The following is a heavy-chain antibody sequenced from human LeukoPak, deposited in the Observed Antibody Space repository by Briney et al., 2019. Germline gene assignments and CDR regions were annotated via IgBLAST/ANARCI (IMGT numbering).Heavy chain of an antibody. D-gene: IGHD2/OR15-2a*01. Sequence: PGGSLRLSCAASGXTFSSFSMNWVRQAPGKGLEWVSYISSTSNTIYYADSVKGRFTISRDNAKNSLCLQMNSLRDEDTAVYYCARGGIVGMIDYWGQGTLVTVSS. J-gene: IGHJ4*02. CDR1: GXTFSSFS. V-gene: IGHV3-48*02. CDR2: ISSTSNTI. CDR3: ARGGIVGMIDY.